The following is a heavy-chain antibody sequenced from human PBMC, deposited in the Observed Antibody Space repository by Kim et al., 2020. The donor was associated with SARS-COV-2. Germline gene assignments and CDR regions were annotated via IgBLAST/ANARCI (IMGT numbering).Heavy chain of an antibody. CDR2: IYYSGST. CDR3: AQTNCGGDCHAFDI. J-gene: IGHJ3*02. CDR1: GGSISSGGYY. Sequence: SETLSLTCTVSGGSISSGGYYWSWIRQHPGKGLEWIGYIYYSGSTYYNPSLKSRVTISVDTSKNQFSLKLSSVTAADTAVYYCAQTNCGGDCHAFDIWGQGTMVTVSS. V-gene: IGHV4-31*03. D-gene: IGHD2-21*02.